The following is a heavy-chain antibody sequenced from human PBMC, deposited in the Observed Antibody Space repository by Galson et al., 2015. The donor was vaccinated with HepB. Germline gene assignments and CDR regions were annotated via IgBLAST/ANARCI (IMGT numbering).Heavy chain of an antibody. J-gene: IGHJ5*02. D-gene: IGHD6-19*01. CDR2: ISPSGGGK. CDR1: GYTFTAYS. V-gene: IGHV1-46*01. CDR3: ARSGTGWAANWLDP. Sequence: SVKVSCKASGYTFTAYSMHWVRQAPGQGLDWMGIISPSGGGKTYAPKFQGRLTMTSDTSINTAYMDLISLRSDDTALYFCARSGTGWAANWLDPWGPGTLVTVSS.